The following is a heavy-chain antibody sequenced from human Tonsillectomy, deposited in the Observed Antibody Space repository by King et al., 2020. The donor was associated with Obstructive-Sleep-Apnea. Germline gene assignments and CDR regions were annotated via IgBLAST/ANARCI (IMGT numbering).Heavy chain of an antibody. CDR3: ARTHGGSQHQPLFDY. CDR2: IKEDGSEK. D-gene: IGHD1-26*01. V-gene: IGHV3-7*01. Sequence: VQLVESGGGLVQPGGSLRLSCAASGFTFSSYWMSWVRQAPGKGLEWVANIKEDGSEKYYVESVKGRFTISRDNAKNSLFLQMNSLRAEDTAVYYCARTHGGSQHQPLFDYWGQGTLVTVSS. J-gene: IGHJ4*02. CDR1: GFTFSSYW.